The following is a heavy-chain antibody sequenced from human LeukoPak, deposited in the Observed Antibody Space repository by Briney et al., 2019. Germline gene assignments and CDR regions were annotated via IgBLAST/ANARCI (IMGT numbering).Heavy chain of an antibody. J-gene: IGHJ4*02. Sequence: GGSLRLSCTASGFTFSGYSMNWIRQAPGKGLEWVSSFGTRSTSIYHAGSVKGRFAISRDDAKNSLYLQMNSLRAEDTALYYCAREVSEGFDFWGQGTLVTVSS. CDR2: FGTRSTSI. CDR3: AREVSEGFDF. CDR1: GFTFSGYS. D-gene: IGHD3-22*01. V-gene: IGHV3-21*01.